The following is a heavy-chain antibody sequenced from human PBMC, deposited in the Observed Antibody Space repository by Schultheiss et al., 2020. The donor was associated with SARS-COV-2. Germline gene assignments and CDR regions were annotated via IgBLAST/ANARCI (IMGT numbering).Heavy chain of an antibody. CDR3: ARDGRIQLWFLYYYMDV. J-gene: IGHJ6*03. Sequence: GGSLRLSCAASGFTFSSYAMHWVRQAPGKGLEWVAVISYDGSNKYYADSVKGRFTISRDNSKNTLYLQMNSLRAEDTAVYYCARDGRIQLWFLYYYMDVWGKGTTVTVSS. V-gene: IGHV3-30*07. CDR2: ISYDGSNK. CDR1: GFTFSSYA. D-gene: IGHD5-18*01.